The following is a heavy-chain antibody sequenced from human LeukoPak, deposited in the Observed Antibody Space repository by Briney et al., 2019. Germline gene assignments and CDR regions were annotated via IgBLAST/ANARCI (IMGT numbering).Heavy chain of an antibody. Sequence: GGSLRLSCAASGFTFDDYAMHWVRQAPGKGLEWVSGISWNSGSIGYADSVKGRFTISRDNAKNSLYLQMNSLRAEDMALYHCAKEGATVGDAFDIWGQGTMVTVSS. CDR1: GFTFDDYA. CDR2: ISWNSGSI. J-gene: IGHJ3*02. CDR3: AKEGATVGDAFDI. V-gene: IGHV3-9*03. D-gene: IGHD1-26*01.